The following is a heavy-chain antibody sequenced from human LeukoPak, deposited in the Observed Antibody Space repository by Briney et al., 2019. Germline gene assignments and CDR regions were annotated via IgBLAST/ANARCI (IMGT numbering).Heavy chain of an antibody. Sequence: PSETLSLTCSVSGASISSYYWSWIRQPPGKELEWIGYIHYSGSTNHNPSLKSRVTISLDTSKNQFSLKLSSVIAADTAVYYCARVHSNIWSFDYWGQGTLVTVSS. CDR1: GASISSYY. D-gene: IGHD6-13*01. CDR2: IHYSGST. J-gene: IGHJ4*02. V-gene: IGHV4-59*01. CDR3: ARVHSNIWSFDY.